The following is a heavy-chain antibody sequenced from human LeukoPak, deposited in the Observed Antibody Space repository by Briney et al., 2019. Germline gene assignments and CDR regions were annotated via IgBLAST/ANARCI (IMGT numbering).Heavy chain of an antibody. J-gene: IGHJ4*02. Sequence: GGSLRLSCAASGFTFSDYYMTWIRQAPGKGLEWISYISSSGSIISYADSVKGRFTISRDNANNSLHLQMNSLRVEDTGIYFCARGSTFGGVISDFWGQGTLVTVSS. D-gene: IGHD3-16*02. V-gene: IGHV3-11*01. CDR2: ISSSGSII. CDR3: ARGSTFGGVISDF. CDR1: GFTFSDYY.